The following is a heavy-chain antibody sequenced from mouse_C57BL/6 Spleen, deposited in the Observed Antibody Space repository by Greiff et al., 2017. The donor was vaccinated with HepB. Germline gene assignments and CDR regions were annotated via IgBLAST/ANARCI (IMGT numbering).Heavy chain of an antibody. CDR2: IYPRSGNT. CDR3: ARLGTTVVAVDY. J-gene: IGHJ2*01. CDR1: GYTFTSYG. Sequence: VKLMESGAELARPGASVKLSCKASGYTFTSYGISWVKQRTGQGLEWIGEIYPRSGNTYYNEKFKGKATLTADKSSSTAYMELRSLTSEDSAVYFCARLGTTVVAVDYWGQGTTLTVSS. D-gene: IGHD1-1*01. V-gene: IGHV1-81*01.